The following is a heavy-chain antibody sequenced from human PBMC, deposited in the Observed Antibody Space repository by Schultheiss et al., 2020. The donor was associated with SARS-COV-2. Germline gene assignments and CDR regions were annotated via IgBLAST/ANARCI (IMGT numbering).Heavy chain of an antibody. V-gene: IGHV3-23*01. CDR3: AKAGTYGSGIYDF. Sequence: GESLKISCAASGFTFSSYAMSWVRQAPGKGLEWVSGISASGGSTHYADSVKGRFTISRDNSKNTVYLQMNSLAAEDTALYYCAKAGTYGSGIYDFWGQGTLLTVSS. CDR1: GFTFSSYA. D-gene: IGHD3-10*01. CDR2: ISASGGST. J-gene: IGHJ4*02.